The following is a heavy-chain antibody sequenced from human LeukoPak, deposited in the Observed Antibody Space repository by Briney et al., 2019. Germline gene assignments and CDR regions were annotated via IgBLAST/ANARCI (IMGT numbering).Heavy chain of an antibody. J-gene: IGHJ3*02. V-gene: IGHV4-39*01. CDR1: GGSISSSSYY. Sequence: PSETLSLTGTVSGGSISSSSYYWGRIRQPPGKGLEWIGSIYYSGSTYYNPSLKSRVTISVDTSKNQFSLKLNSVTSADTAVYYCARRFPLRYFDWPPGAFDIWGQGTMVTVSS. D-gene: IGHD3-9*01. CDR3: ARRFPLRYFDWPPGAFDI. CDR2: IYYSGST.